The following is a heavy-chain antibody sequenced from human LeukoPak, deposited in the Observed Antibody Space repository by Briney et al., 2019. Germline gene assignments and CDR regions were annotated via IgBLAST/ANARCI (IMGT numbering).Heavy chain of an antibody. CDR3: AKEATITAYNFDY. D-gene: IGHD5-24*01. J-gene: IGHJ4*02. V-gene: IGHV3-7*01. Sequence: PGGSLRLSCAASGFTFSRFWMSWVRQAPGKGLEWVANMRYDGSEIHYVDSVKGRFTISRHNAKSSVYLQMNSLRAEDTAIYYCAKEATITAYNFDYWGQGALVTVSS. CDR1: GFTFSRFW. CDR2: MRYDGSEI.